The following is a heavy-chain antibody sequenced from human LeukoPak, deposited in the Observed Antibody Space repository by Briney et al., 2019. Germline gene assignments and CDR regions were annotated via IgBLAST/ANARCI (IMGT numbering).Heavy chain of an antibody. CDR2: IYSGGST. CDR1: GFTVSSNY. J-gene: IGHJ4*02. V-gene: IGHV3-66*01. CDR3: ARDRGALRFLEWLFDY. D-gene: IGHD3-3*01. Sequence: GGSLRLSCAASGFTVSSNYMSWVRQAPGKGLEWVSVIYSGGSTYYADSVKGRFTISRDNSKNTLYLQMNSLRAEDTAVYYCARDRGALRFLEWLFDYWGQGTLVTVSS.